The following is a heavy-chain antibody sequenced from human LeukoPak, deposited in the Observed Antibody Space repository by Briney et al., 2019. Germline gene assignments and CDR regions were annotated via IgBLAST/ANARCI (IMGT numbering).Heavy chain of an antibody. J-gene: IGHJ5*02. V-gene: IGHV1-2*02. CDR3: ARSKLLWFGELKFDP. CDR2: INPNSGGT. Sequence: ASVKVSCKASGYTFTGNYMHWVRQAPGQGLEWMGWINPNSGGTNYAQKFQGRVTMTRDTSISTAYMELSRLRSDDTAVYYCARSKLLWFGELKFDPWGQGTLVTVSS. CDR1: GYTFTGNY. D-gene: IGHD3-10*01.